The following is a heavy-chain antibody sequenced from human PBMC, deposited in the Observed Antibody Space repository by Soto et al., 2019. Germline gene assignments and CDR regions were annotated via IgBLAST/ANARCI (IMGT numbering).Heavy chain of an antibody. CDR2: ITPVFGRT. CDR3: ARVPSIVVVPAKPPLGGCFDL. V-gene: IGHV1-69*01. Sequence: QVQLVQSGAEVKKPGSSVKVSCRASGGTFKTYTLSWVRQAPGQGLEWMGGITPVFGRTSYAQKFQGRVKITADESTNTVYMDLRNLRSDDTAVYFCARVPSIVVVPAKPPLGGCFDLWGQGALVTVSS. CDR1: GGTFKTYT. D-gene: IGHD2-2*01. J-gene: IGHJ5*02.